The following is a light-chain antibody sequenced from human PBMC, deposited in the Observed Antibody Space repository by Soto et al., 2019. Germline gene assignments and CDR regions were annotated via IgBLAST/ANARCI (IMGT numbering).Light chain of an antibody. CDR1: QGIRSY. J-gene: IGKJ5*01. V-gene: IGKV1-9*01. CDR2: AAS. Sequence: DIQLTQSPSFLSASVGDRLTITGRASQGIRSYLAWYPQTPGKAPKLLIYAASTLHSGVPSRFPGSGAGADCTRSISSLQPEDVETDCCPQLNSYTLTFGQGTRLENK. CDR3: PQLNSYTLT.